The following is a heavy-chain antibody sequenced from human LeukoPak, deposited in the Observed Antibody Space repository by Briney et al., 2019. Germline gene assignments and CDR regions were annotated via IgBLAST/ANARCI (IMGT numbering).Heavy chain of an antibody. J-gene: IGHJ1*01. Sequence: GGSLRLSCAASGFTFSSYEMNWVRRAPGKGLEWVSYISSSGSTIYYADSVKGRFTISRDNAKNSLYLQMNSLRAEDTAVYYCARDVGGSGSYVYFQHWGQGTLVTVSS. CDR3: ARDVGGSGSYVYFQH. CDR2: ISSSGSTI. V-gene: IGHV3-48*03. D-gene: IGHD3-10*01. CDR1: GFTFSSYE.